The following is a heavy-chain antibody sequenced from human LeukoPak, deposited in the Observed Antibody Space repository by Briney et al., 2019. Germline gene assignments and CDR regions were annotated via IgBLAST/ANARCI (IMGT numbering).Heavy chain of an antibody. CDR3: ARDLGGFDP. V-gene: IGHV3-53*01. CDR2: IYSGGST. Sequence: PGGSLRLSCAAPGLTFNSYGMTWVRQAPGKGLEWVSVIYSGGSTYYADSVKGRFTISRDNSKNTLYLQMNSLRAEDTAVYYCARDLGGFDPWGQGTLVTVSS. CDR1: GLTFNSYG. J-gene: IGHJ5*02.